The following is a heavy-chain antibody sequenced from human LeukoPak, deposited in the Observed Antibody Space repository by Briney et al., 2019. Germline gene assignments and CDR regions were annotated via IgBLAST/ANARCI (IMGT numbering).Heavy chain of an antibody. CDR3: VREVHPSCGGDCYRGNFDY. CDR1: GYTFTTYR. Sequence: ASVKVSCKASGYTFTTYRISWVRQAPGQGLDWMGWISTSNGKTNYAEKVKARVTMTTETTTTTDYMKLRGLRSDDTAAYSCVREVHPSCGGDCYRGNFDYWGQGTLVTVSS. D-gene: IGHD2-21*02. CDR2: ISTSNGKT. V-gene: IGHV1-18*04. J-gene: IGHJ4*02.